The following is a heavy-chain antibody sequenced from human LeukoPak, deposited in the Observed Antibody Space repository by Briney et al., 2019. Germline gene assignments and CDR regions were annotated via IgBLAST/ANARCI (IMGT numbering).Heavy chain of an antibody. D-gene: IGHD6-6*01. Sequence: GGSLRLSCAASGFTLSSYSMNWVRQAPGKGLEWVSSISGSSSYIYYADSVRGRFTISRDNAENSLYLQMNSLRAEDTAVYYCARGEDPYSTSYTDYWGQGTLVTVSS. V-gene: IGHV3-21*01. CDR2: ISGSSSYI. CDR3: ARGEDPYSTSYTDY. CDR1: GFTLSSYS. J-gene: IGHJ4*02.